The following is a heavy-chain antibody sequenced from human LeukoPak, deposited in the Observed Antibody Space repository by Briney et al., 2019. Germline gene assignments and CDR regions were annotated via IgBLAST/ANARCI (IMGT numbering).Heavy chain of an antibody. CDR1: GFTFDDYT. CDR3: AKDEGHSYGPYFDY. Sequence: GGSLRLSCAASGFTFDDYTMHWVRQAPGKGPEWVSLITWDGGSTYYADSVKGRFTISRDNSKNSLYLHMNSLRTEDTALYYCAKDEGHSYGPYFDYWGQGTLVTVSS. D-gene: IGHD5-18*01. V-gene: IGHV3-43*01. J-gene: IGHJ4*02. CDR2: ITWDGGST.